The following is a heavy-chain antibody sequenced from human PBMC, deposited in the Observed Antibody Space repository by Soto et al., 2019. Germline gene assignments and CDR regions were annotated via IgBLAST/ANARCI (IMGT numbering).Heavy chain of an antibody. CDR1: GYTFTSYD. Sequence: ASVKVSCKASGYTFTSYDINWVRQATGQGLEWMGWMNPNSGNTAYAQKIQGTVTMTRNTSISTAYMELSSLRSEDTAVYYCARERNWFDPWGQGTLVTVSS. V-gene: IGHV1-8*01. CDR2: MNPNSGNT. CDR3: ARERNWFDP. J-gene: IGHJ5*02.